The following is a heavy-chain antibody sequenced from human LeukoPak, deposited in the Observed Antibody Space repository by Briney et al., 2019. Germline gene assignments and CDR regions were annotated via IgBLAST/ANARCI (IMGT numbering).Heavy chain of an antibody. CDR1: GGSVSSGSYY. V-gene: IGHV4-61*01. CDR3: ARDSGGVTNWFAP. J-gene: IGHJ5*02. D-gene: IGHD3-10*01. Sequence: SETLSLTCTASGGSVSSGSYYWSWIRQPPGKGLEWIGYIYYSGSTNYNPSLKSRVTISVDTSKNQFSLKLSSVTAADTAVYYCARDSGGVTNWFAPWGQGTLVTVSS. CDR2: IYYSGST.